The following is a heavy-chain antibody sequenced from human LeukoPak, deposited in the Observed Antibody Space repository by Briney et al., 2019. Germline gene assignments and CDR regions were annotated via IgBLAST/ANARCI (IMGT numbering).Heavy chain of an antibody. J-gene: IGHJ5*02. D-gene: IGHD3-10*01. Sequence: GGSLRLSCAASGFTFTNYAMSWVRQTPGKGLEWVSATVGSGPDTYHADSVKGRFTISRDNSKNTLYLQMNSLRAEDTAVYYCAKFGGVLWFGEFSSWFDPWGQGTLVTVSS. CDR1: GFTFTNYA. CDR3: AKFGGVLWFGEFSSWFDP. V-gene: IGHV3-23*01. CDR2: TVGSGPDT.